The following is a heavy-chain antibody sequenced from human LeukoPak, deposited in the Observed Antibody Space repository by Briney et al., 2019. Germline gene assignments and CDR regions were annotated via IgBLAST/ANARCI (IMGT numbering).Heavy chain of an antibody. CDR1: GFTFSSYA. CDR3: AREAPYYFDY. V-gene: IGHV3-30*04. J-gene: IGHJ4*02. CDR2: ISYDGSNK. Sequence: GGSLRLSCAASGFTFSSYAMHWVRQAPGKGLEWVAVISYDGSNKYYADSVKGRFTISRDNSKNTLYLQMNSLRAGDTAVYYCAREAPYYFDYWGQGTLVTVSS.